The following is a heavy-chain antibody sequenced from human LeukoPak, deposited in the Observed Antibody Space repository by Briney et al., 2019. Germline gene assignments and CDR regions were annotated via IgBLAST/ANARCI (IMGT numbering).Heavy chain of an antibody. D-gene: IGHD1-14*01. CDR3: VRGDWGSGTIIDY. CDR2: IDANAGDT. CDR1: GFTLTRHH. Sequence: ASLKVSCKASGFTLTRHHISWVRQAPGQGLEWMGWIDANAGDTIYAQRFQGRVTMTRDTSTTTVFLELRSLRLDDTAVYYCVRGDWGSGTIIDYWGQGTLVTVSS. V-gene: IGHV1-18*01. J-gene: IGHJ4*02.